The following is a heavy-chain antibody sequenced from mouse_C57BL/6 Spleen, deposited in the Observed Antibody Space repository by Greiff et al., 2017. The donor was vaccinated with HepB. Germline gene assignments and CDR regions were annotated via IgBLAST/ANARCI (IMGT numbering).Heavy chain of an antibody. CDR1: GFTFSSYA. CDR2: ISDGGSYT. Sequence: VESGGGLVKPGGSLKLSCAASGFTFSSYAMSWVRQTPEKRLEWVATISDGGSYTYYPDNVKGRFTISRHNAKNNLYLQMSHLKSEDTAMYYCARAVWLLPYAMDYWGQGTSVTVSS. V-gene: IGHV5-4*01. CDR3: ARAVWLLPYAMDY. D-gene: IGHD2-3*01. J-gene: IGHJ4*01.